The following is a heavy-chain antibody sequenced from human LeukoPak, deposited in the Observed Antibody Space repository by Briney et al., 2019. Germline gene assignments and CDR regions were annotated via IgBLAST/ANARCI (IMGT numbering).Heavy chain of an antibody. CDR3: ARGGVRYSSYADWFDP. CDR1: GGSISSYY. J-gene: IGHJ5*02. V-gene: IGHV4-59*01. CDR2: IYYSGGT. Sequence: SETLSLTCTVSGGSISSYYWSWIRQPPGKGLEWIGYIYYSGGTNYNPSLKSRVTISVDTSKNQFSLKLSSVTAADTAVYYCARGGVRYSSYADWFDPWGQGTLVTVSS. D-gene: IGHD6-13*01.